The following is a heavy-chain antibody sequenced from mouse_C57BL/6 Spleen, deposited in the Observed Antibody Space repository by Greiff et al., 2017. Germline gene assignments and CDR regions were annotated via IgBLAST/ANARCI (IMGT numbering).Heavy chain of an antibody. V-gene: IGHV6-3*01. J-gene: IGHJ2*01. Sequence: EVKLVESGGGLVQPGGSMKLSCVASGFTFSNYWMNWVRQSPEKGLEWVAQIRLKSDNYATHYAESVKGRFTISRDDSKRSVYLQMNNLRAEDTGIYYCTGRHYYVQFPFDYWGQGTTLTVSS. CDR3: TGRHYYVQFPFDY. CDR1: GFTFSNYW. D-gene: IGHD1-2*01. CDR2: IRLKSDNYAT.